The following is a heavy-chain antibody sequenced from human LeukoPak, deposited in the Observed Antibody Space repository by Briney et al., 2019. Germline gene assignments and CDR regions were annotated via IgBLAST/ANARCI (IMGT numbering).Heavy chain of an antibody. J-gene: IGHJ4*02. D-gene: IGHD3-10*01. CDR3: AREPTLWFGEPHGDY. CDR2: IYYSGST. CDR1: GGSISSSSYY. V-gene: IGHV4-39*07. Sequence: SETLSLTCTVSGGSISSSSYYWGWIRQPPGKGLEWIGSIYYSGSTYYNPSLKSRVTISVDTSKNQFSLKLSSVTAADTAVYYYAREPTLWFGEPHGDYWGQGTLVTVSS.